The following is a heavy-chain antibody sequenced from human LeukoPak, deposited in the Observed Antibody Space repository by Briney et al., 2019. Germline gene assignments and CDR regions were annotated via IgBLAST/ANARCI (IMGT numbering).Heavy chain of an antibody. Sequence: PGGSLRLSCAASAFTFSSYEMNWVRQAPGKGLEWVSYISSSGSTIYYADSVKGRFTISRDNAKNSLYLQMNSLRAGDTAIYYCARGYSYGTQGYLDYWGQGTLVTVSS. D-gene: IGHD5-12*01. CDR3: ARGYSYGTQGYLDY. V-gene: IGHV3-48*03. CDR1: AFTFSSYE. CDR2: ISSSGSTI. J-gene: IGHJ4*02.